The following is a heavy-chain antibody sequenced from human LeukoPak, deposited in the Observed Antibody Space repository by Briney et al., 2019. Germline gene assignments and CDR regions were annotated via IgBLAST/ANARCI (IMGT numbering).Heavy chain of an antibody. V-gene: IGHV1-2*02. D-gene: IGHD3-22*01. J-gene: IGHJ5*02. CDR2: INPNSGGT. CDR3: ASSGYYYDSSGYYYS. CDR1: GGTFSSYA. Sequence: GASVKVSCKASGGTFSSYAIRWVRQAPGQGLEWMGWINPNSGGTNYAQKFQGRVTMTRDTSISTAYMELSRLRSDDTAVYYCASSGYYYDSSGYYYSWGQGTLVTVSS.